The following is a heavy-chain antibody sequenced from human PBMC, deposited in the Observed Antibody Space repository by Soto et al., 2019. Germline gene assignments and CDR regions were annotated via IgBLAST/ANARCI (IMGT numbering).Heavy chain of an antibody. CDR2: MNPNSGNT. CDR3: ARHLPLGGTNGVIYPNYYYGMDV. J-gene: IGHJ6*02. CDR1: GYTFTSYD. Sequence: GASVKVTCKASGYTFTSYDINWVRQATGQGLEWMGWMNPNSGNTGYAQKFQGRVTMTRNTSISTAYLQWSSLKASDTAMYYCARHLPLGGTNGVIYPNYYYGMDVWGQGTTFTVSS. V-gene: IGHV1-8*01. D-gene: IGHD2-8*01.